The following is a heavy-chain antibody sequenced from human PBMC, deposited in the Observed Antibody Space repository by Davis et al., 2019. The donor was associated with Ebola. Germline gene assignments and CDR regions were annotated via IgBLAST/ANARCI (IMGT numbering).Heavy chain of an antibody. J-gene: IGHJ5*02. CDR2: ISSSSSYI. V-gene: IGHV3-21*01. CDR1: GFTFSSYS. Sequence: GGSLRLSCAASGFTFSSYSMNWVRQAPGKGLEWVSSISSSSSYIYYADSVKGRFTISRDNAKNSLYLQMNSLRAEDTAVYYCARDTYYYDSSGYYTWFDPWGQGTLVTVSS. CDR3: ARDTYYYDSSGYYTWFDP. D-gene: IGHD3-22*01.